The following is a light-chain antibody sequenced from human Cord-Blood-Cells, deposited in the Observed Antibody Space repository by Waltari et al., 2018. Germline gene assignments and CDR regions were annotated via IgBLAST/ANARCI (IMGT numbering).Light chain of an antibody. CDR2: AAS. J-gene: IGKJ1*01. Sequence: DIQMTQSPYSLSASVGDRVNITCRASQSIRSYLNWYQQKPGKAPKLLIYAASSLQSGVPSRFSGSGSGTDFTLTISSLQPEDFATYYCQQSYSTPWTFGQGTKVEIK. V-gene: IGKV1-39*01. CDR1: QSIRSY. CDR3: QQSYSTPWT.